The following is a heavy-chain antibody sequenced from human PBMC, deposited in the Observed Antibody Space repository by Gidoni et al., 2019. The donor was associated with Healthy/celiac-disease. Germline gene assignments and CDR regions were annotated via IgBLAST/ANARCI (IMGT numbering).Heavy chain of an antibody. CDR3: ARDRGGY. Sequence: QGQVAEDGGGLVKPGGALRLSAAASGFAFSDYYLGWIGQAPGKGLGWVSYISSSSSYTNYADSVKGRFTISRDNTKNSLSLQMNSLRAEDAAVYCCARDRGGYWGQGTLVTVSS. CDR2: ISSSSSYT. J-gene: IGHJ4*02. D-gene: IGHD3-16*01. V-gene: IGHV3-11*06. CDR1: GFAFSDYY.